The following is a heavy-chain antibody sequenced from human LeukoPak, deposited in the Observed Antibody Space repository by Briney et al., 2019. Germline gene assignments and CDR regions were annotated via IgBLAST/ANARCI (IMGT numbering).Heavy chain of an antibody. D-gene: IGHD6-25*01. Sequence: GGSLRLSCAASGFTFSIYAMHWVRQAPDKGREWVAVISYDGSNKYYGDSVKGRFTISRDNSHNPLYLQMNSLRAGDTAVYYCARDQADDAFDIWRQGTMVTVSS. CDR1: GFTFSIYA. CDR2: ISYDGSNK. J-gene: IGHJ3*02. CDR3: ARDQADDAFDI. V-gene: IGHV3-30*04.